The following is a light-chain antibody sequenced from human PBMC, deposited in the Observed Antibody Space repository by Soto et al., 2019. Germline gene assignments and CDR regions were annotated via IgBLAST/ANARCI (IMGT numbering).Light chain of an antibody. V-gene: IGLV1-40*01. CDR2: GNN. CDR1: SSNIGAGYD. J-gene: IGLJ2*01. CDR3: QSIDSRLSGWV. Sequence: QSVLTQPPSVSGAPGQRVTISCTGSSSNIGAGYDVHWYQHLPGTAPKLLVHGNNDRPSGVPDRFSASKSDTSASLAITGLHVEDEADYYCQSIDSRLSGWVFGGGTKLTVL.